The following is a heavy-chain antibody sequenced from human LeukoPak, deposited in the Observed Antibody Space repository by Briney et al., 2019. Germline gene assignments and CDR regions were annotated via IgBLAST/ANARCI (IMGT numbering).Heavy chain of an antibody. CDR2: ISGSSGII. CDR1: GFTFNTYT. Sequence: GGSLRLSCAASGFTFNTYTMNWVRQAPGKGLEWVSYISGSSGIIDYADSVRGRFTISRDNSKNTLFLQMNSLRAEDTAVYYCARVPSGTLNLDPYFDYWGQGTLVTVSS. CDR3: ARVPSGTLNLDPYFDY. V-gene: IGHV3-48*01. D-gene: IGHD1-1*01. J-gene: IGHJ4*02.